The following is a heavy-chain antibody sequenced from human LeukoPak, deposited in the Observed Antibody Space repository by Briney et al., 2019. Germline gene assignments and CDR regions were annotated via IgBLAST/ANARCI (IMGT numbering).Heavy chain of an antibody. J-gene: IGHJ4*02. CDR3: ARDTDVEMATIWFDY. Sequence: GGSLRLSCAASGFTFSSYGMHWVRQAPGKGLEWVAVISYDGSNKYYADSVKGRFTISRDNSKNTLYLQMNSLRDEDTAVYYCARDTDVEMATIWFDYWGQGTLVTVSS. D-gene: IGHD5-12*01. CDR2: ISYDGSNK. CDR1: GFTFSSYG. V-gene: IGHV3-30*03.